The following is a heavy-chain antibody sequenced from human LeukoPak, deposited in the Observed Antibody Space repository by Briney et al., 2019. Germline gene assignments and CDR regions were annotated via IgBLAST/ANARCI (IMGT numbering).Heavy chain of an antibody. J-gene: IGHJ4*02. CDR1: GFTFGDYA. D-gene: IGHD6-6*01. CDR3: TRERPGRRKYSSYFDY. V-gene: IGHV3-49*04. CDR2: IRSKAYGGTT. Sequence: GGSLRLSCTASGFTFGDYAMSWVRQAPGKGLEWVGFIRSKAYGGTTEYAASVKGRFTISRDDSKSIAYLQMNSLKTEDTAVYYCTRERPGRRKYSSYFDYWGQGTLVTVSS.